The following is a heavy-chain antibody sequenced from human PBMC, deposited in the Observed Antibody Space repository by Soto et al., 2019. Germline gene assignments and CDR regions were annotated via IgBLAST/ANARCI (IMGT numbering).Heavy chain of an antibody. J-gene: IGHJ6*02. D-gene: IGHD6-19*01. CDR3: ARDRSCWRDYYYGMDV. Sequence: QVQLVESGGGVVQPGRSLRLSCAASGFTFSSYGMHWVRQAPGKGLEWVAVIWYDGSNKYYADSVKGRFTISRDNSKNTLYLQMNSLRDEDTAVYYCARDRSCWRDYYYGMDVWGQGTTVTVSS. V-gene: IGHV3-33*01. CDR1: GFTFSSYG. CDR2: IWYDGSNK.